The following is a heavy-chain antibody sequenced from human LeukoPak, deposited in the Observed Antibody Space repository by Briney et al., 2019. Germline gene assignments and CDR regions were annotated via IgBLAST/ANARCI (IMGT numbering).Heavy chain of an antibody. Sequence: GGSLRLSCAASGFTFSSYWMSWVRQAPGKGLEWVAVISYDGSNKYYADSVKGRFTISRDNSKNTLYLQMNSLRAEDTAVYYCARDVGYCSGGSCNWFDPWGQGTLVTVSS. CDR1: GFTFSSYW. V-gene: IGHV3-30*03. CDR3: ARDVGYCSGGSCNWFDP. D-gene: IGHD2-15*01. CDR2: ISYDGSNK. J-gene: IGHJ5*02.